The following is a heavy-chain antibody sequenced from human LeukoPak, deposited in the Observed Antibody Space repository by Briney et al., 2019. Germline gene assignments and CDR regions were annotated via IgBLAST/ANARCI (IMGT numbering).Heavy chain of an antibody. CDR1: GFTFSSYS. CDR3: ARDSSGWYRGAFDI. J-gene: IGHJ3*02. CDR2: ISSSSSYI. Sequence: PGGSLRLSCAASGFTFSSYSMNWVRQAPGKGLEWVSSISSSSSYIYYADSVKGRFTISGDNAKNSLYLQMNSLRAEDTAVYYCARDSSGWYRGAFDIWGQGTMVTVSS. D-gene: IGHD6-19*01. V-gene: IGHV3-21*01.